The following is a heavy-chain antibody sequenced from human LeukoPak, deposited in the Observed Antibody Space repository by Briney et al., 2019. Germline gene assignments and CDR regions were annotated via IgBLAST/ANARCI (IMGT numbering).Heavy chain of an antibody. J-gene: IGHJ5*02. Sequence: PSETLSLTCTVSGGSISSYYWSWIRQPPGKGLEWIGYIYYSGSTSYSPSLKSRVSMSIDTSKNQFSLKLMSVTAADTAVYYCARDSGTTGEVKFDPWGQGTLVTVSS. V-gene: IGHV4-59*12. CDR1: GGSISSYY. CDR2: IYYSGST. D-gene: IGHD3-10*01. CDR3: ARDSGTTGEVKFDP.